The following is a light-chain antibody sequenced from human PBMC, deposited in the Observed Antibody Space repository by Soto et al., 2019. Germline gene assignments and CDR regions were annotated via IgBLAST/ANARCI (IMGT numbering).Light chain of an antibody. CDR3: QSYDISGWV. CDR1: SSNIGAGYD. V-gene: IGLV1-40*01. CDR2: GNN. Sequence: SVLTQPPSMSGAPGQRVTLSCTGSSSNIGAGYDVHWYQQFPGTAPKLLIYGNNNRPSGVPDRFSGSKSGTSASLAITGLQAEDEADYYCQSYDISGWVFGGGTQLTVL. J-gene: IGLJ3*02.